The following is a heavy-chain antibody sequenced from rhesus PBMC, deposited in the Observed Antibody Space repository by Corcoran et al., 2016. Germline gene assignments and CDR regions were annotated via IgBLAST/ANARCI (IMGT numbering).Heavy chain of an antibody. J-gene: IGHJ4*01. V-gene: IGHV4-165*02. CDR3: ARNEYYYDSGYIY. Sequence: QVQLQESGPGLVKPSETLSLTCAVSGGSISDYYWNWIRKPPGKGLGWIVYIGGSMGITNYKPTLKRRYTLATDTTKNVFSLKLSSVTAADTSVYYCARNEYYYDSGYIYWGQGVLVTVSS. CDR1: GGSISDYY. CDR2: IGGSMGIT. D-gene: IGHD3-28*01.